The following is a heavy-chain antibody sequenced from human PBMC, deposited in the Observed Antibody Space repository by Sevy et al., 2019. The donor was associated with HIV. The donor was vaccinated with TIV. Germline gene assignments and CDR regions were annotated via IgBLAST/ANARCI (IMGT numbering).Heavy chain of an antibody. CDR3: ARGFDGWDTAPGGLDV. V-gene: IGHV1-8*01. Sequence: ASVKVSCRASGYTFTTYDINWVRQATGQGLEWMGWMNPNNGNKGYVQKFQGRLTMTRNTSISTAYMELTSLRSDDTAVYYCARGFDGWDTAPGGLDVWGQGTTVTVSS. D-gene: IGHD1-26*01. CDR1: GYTFTTYD. CDR2: MNPNNGNK. J-gene: IGHJ6*02.